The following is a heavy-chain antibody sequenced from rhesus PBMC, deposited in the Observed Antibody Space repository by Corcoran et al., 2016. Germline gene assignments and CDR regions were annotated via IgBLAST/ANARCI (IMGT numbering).Heavy chain of an antibody. CDR3: ARVVGGLDS. Sequence: QVTLKESGPALVKPTQTLTLTCTFSGFSISTTGTGVGWIRQPPGKALEWLASIYWNDSKYYSTSRKGRLTITKDTSKNQVVLTMTNMDPVDTATYYCARVVGGLDSWGQGVVVTVSS. V-gene: IGHV2-95*01. J-gene: IGHJ6*01. CDR1: GFSISTTGTG. CDR2: IYWNDSK. D-gene: IGHD1-44*01.